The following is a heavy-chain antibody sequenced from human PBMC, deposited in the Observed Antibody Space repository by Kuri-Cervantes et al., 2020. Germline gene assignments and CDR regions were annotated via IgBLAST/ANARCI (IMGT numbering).Heavy chain of an antibody. Sequence: GGSLRLSCAASGFTFSNAWMSWVRQAPGKGLEWVTFISYDGNNKYYADSVKGRFTISRDNSKNTLYLQMNSLRAEDTAVYYCARDLSGYDERAVADAFDIWGQGTMVTVSS. CDR2: ISYDGNNK. V-gene: IGHV3-30*03. J-gene: IGHJ3*02. D-gene: IGHD5-12*01. CDR1: GFTFSNAW. CDR3: ARDLSGYDERAVADAFDI.